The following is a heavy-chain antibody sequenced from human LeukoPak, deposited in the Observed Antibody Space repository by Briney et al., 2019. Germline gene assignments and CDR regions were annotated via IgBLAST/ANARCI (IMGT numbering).Heavy chain of an antibody. V-gene: IGHV1-2*02. CDR1: GYTFTGYY. D-gene: IGHD2/OR15-2a*01. Sequence: ASVKVSCKASGYTFTGYYMHWVRQAPGQGLEWMGWINPNSGGTNYAQRFQGRVTMTRDTSISTAYMELSRLRSDDTAVYYCAREKRISVYGMDVWGQGTTVTVSS. J-gene: IGHJ6*02. CDR3: AREKRISVYGMDV. CDR2: INPNSGGT.